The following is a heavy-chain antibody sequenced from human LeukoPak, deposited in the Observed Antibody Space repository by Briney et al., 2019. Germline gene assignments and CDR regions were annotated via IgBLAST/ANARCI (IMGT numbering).Heavy chain of an antibody. D-gene: IGHD3-3*01. CDR1: GYTSTGYY. CDR3: ARGVTIFGVAYNWFDP. J-gene: IGHJ5*02. V-gene: IGHV1-2*02. CDR2: INPNSGGT. Sequence: ASVKVSCKASGYTSTGYYMHWVRQAPGQGLEWMGWINPNSGGTNYAQKFQGRVTMTRDTSISTAYMELSRLRSDDTAVYYCARGVTIFGVAYNWFDPWGQGALVTVSS.